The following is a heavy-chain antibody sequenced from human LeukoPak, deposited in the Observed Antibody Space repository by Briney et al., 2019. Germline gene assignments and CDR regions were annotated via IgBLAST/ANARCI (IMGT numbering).Heavy chain of an antibody. CDR3: AKYSGSYYYPPNWDS. J-gene: IGHJ4*02. V-gene: IGHV3-23*01. D-gene: IGHD1-26*01. CDR2: ISGSGSST. Sequence: GGSLRLSCAASGFTFSSYAMHWVRQAPGKGLEWVSGISGSGSSTYYADSVKGRFTLSRDYPKNTLYLQMNSLRAEDTAVYFCAKYSGSYYYPPNWDSWGQGTLVTVSS. CDR1: GFTFSSYA.